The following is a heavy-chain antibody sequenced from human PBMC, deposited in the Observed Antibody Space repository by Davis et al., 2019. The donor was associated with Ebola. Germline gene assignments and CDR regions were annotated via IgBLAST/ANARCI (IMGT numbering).Heavy chain of an antibody. CDR3: TTDRRSGSYFDY. CDR1: GITFSNAW. J-gene: IGHJ4*02. Sequence: PGGSLRLSCAASGITFSNAWMSWVRQVPGKGLEWVGRIKSKTDGGTADYAAPVKGRFTISRDDSKNTLYLQMTSLKTEDTAVYFCTTDRRSGSYFDYWGQGALVTVSS. D-gene: IGHD1-26*01. CDR2: IKSKTDGGTA. V-gene: IGHV3-15*01.